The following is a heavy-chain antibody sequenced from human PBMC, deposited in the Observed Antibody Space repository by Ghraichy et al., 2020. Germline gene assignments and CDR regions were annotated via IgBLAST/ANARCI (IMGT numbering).Heavy chain of an antibody. CDR3: ARGGDGYGNFDY. CDR1: GFTFSGYW. J-gene: IGHJ4*02. Sequence: GRSLRLSCAGSGFTFSGYWMHWVRQAPGKGLVWVSRINSDGSSTSYADSVKGRFTISRDNAKNTLYLQMNSLRAEDTAVYYCARGGDGYGNFDYWGQGTLVPVSS. CDR2: INSDGSST. V-gene: IGHV3-74*01. D-gene: IGHD5-18*01.